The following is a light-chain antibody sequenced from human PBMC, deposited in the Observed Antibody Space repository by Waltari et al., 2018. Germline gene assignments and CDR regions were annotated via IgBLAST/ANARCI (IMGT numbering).Light chain of an antibody. CDR3: QQYNNWPHWT. J-gene: IGKJ1*01. Sequence: EIVMTQSPAPLSVSPGERATLSCRASQSVRNNLVWYQQKPGQAPRLLIYGASTRVTGIPARFSGSGSGTEFTLTISSRQSEDFAVYYCQQYNNWPHWTFGQGTKVEIK. V-gene: IGKV3-15*01. CDR1: QSVRNN. CDR2: GAS.